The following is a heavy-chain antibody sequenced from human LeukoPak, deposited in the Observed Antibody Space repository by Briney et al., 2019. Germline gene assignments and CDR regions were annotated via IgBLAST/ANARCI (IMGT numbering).Heavy chain of an antibody. CDR2: ISSSSSTI. D-gene: IGHD3-22*01. Sequence: ETLSLTCAVYGGSFSGYYWSWVRQAPGKGLEWVSYISSSSSTIYYADSVKGRFTISRDNAKNSLYLQMNSLRDEDTAVYYCAKDSDYYHSSGYYYAYFQHWGQGTLVTVSS. V-gene: IGHV3-48*02. CDR1: GGSFSGYY. CDR3: AKDSDYYHSSGYYYAYFQH. J-gene: IGHJ1*01.